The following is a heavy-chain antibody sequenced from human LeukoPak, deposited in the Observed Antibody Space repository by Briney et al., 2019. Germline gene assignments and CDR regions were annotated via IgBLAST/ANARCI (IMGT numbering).Heavy chain of an antibody. Sequence: SETLSLTCTVSGGSISSGGYYWSWIRQHPGKGLEWIGYIYYSGSTYYNPSLKSRVTISVDTSKNQFSLKLSSVTAADTAVYYCARDRGGTPNVAWFDPWGQGTLVTVSS. CDR2: IYYSGST. V-gene: IGHV4-31*03. D-gene: IGHD1-14*01. J-gene: IGHJ5*02. CDR1: GGSISSGGYY. CDR3: ARDRGGTPNVAWFDP.